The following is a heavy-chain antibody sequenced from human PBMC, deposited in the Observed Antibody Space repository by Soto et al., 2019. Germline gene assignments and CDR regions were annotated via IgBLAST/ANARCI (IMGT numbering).Heavy chain of an antibody. V-gene: IGHV3-30-3*01. CDR3: ARGDQWIGYSSSWYPNYYCYYGMDV. D-gene: IGHD6-13*01. CDR1: GFTFSSYA. J-gene: IGHJ6*02. Sequence: QVQLVESGGGVVQPGRSLRLSCAASGFTFSSYAMHWVRQAPGKGLEWVAVISYDGSNKYYADSVKGRFTISRDNSKNTLYLQMNSLRAEDTAVYYCARGDQWIGYSSSWYPNYYCYYGMDVWGQGTTVTVSS. CDR2: ISYDGSNK.